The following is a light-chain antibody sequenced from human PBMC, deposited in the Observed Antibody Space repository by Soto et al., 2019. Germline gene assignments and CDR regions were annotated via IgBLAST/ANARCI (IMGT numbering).Light chain of an antibody. J-gene: IGLJ2*01. V-gene: IGLV2-8*01. CDR2: EVS. CDR1: SSDY. Sequence: QSALTQPPSASGSPGQSVTISCTGTSSDYVSWYQQHPGKAPKLMIYEVSKRPSGVPDRFSGSKSGNTASLTVSGLLAEDEADYNCSSYAGSNNLVFGGGTKLTVL. CDR3: SSYAGSNNLV.